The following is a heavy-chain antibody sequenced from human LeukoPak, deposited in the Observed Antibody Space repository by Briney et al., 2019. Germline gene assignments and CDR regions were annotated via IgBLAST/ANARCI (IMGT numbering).Heavy chain of an antibody. CDR2: MNPSGST. J-gene: IGHJ6*03. V-gene: IGHV4-34*01. Sequence: SETLSLTCAVYGGSFSGYYWTWIRHTPEKGLEWIGEMNPSGSTNYNPSLKSRVTISVDTSKIQFSLNLSSVTAADTAVYYCARGRHDITMIVVIMTAVSYYLDVWGKGTTVTVS. D-gene: IGHD3-22*01. CDR1: GGSFSGYY. CDR3: ARGRHDITMIVVIMTAVSYYLDV.